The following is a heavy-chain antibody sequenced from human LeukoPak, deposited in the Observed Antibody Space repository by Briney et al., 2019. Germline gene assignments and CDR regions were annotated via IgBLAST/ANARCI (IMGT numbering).Heavy chain of an antibody. V-gene: IGHV3-48*03. J-gene: IGHJ3*02. D-gene: IGHD7-27*01. CDR2: ISSSGSTI. Sequence: GGSLRLSCAASGFTFSSYEMNWVRQAPGKGLEWVSYISSSGSTIYYADSVKGRFTISRDNAKNSLYLQMNSLRAEDTAVYYCATSGNWGAFDIWGQGTMVTVSS. CDR3: ATSGNWGAFDI. CDR1: GFTFSSYE.